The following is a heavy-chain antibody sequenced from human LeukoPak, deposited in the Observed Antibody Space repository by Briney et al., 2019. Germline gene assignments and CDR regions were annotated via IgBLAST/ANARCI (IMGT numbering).Heavy chain of an antibody. CDR3: ARMHCSSTSCYIGTFDP. CDR1: GFTFSSYS. J-gene: IGHJ5*02. Sequence: PGGSLRLSCAASGFTFSSYSMNWVRQAPGKGLEWVSYISSSSSTIYYADSVKGRFTISRDNAKNSLYLQMNSLRAEDTAVYYCARMHCSSTSCYIGTFDPWGQGTLVTVSS. V-gene: IGHV3-48*01. CDR2: ISSSSSTI. D-gene: IGHD2-2*02.